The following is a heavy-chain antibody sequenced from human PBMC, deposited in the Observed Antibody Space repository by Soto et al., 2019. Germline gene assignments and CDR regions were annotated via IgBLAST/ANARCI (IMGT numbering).Heavy chain of an antibody. CDR2: IYPGDHET. V-gene: IGHV5-51*01. Sequence: GESLKISCQCSGYTFSNFWICCFLQLPGQGLEWMGIIYPGDHETRYSPSFLGKVTISAETSINTAYLQWSSLEASDSAFYFCARSPRSSPYFDFWGQGALVTVSS. CDR1: GYTFSNFW. CDR3: ARSPRSSPYFDF. J-gene: IGHJ4*02. D-gene: IGHD6-13*01.